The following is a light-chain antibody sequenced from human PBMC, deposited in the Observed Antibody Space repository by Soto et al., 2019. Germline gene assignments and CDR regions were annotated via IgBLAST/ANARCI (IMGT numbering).Light chain of an antibody. CDR1: SGHSSYA. Sequence: QLVLTQSPSASASLGASVKLTCTLSSGHSSYAIAWHQQQPEKDPRYLMKLNSDGSHSKGDGIPDRFSGSSSGAERYLTISSLQSEDVADYYCQFWVSGSVGFGGGTKVTVL. J-gene: IGLJ2*01. V-gene: IGLV4-69*01. CDR3: QFWVSGSVG. CDR2: LNSDGSH.